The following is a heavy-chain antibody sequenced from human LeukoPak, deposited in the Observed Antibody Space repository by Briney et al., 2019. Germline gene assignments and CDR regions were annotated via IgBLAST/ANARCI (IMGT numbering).Heavy chain of an antibody. Sequence: GSLRLSCAASGFTFRSYAMSWVRQSPGKGLEWGSAISGSGGSTYYADSVKGRFTISRDNSKNTLYLQMNSLRAEDTAVYYCARSYSSGWYWDFDYWGQGTLVTVSS. CDR2: ISGSGGST. CDR1: GFTFRSYA. J-gene: IGHJ4*02. CDR3: ARSYSSGWYWDFDY. D-gene: IGHD6-19*01. V-gene: IGHV3-23*01.